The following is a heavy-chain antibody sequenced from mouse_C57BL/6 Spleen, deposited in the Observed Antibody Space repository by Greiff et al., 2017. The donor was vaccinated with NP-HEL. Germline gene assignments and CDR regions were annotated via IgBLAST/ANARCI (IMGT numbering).Heavy chain of an antibody. CDR1: GFTFSDYG. Sequence: EVKLMESGGGLVKPGGSLKLSCAASGFTFSDYGMHWVRQAPEKGLEWVAYISSGSSTIYYADTVKGRFTISRDNAKTTLFLQMTSLRSEDTAMYYCARDFITTVVATDYAMDYWGQGTSVTVSS. J-gene: IGHJ4*01. D-gene: IGHD1-1*01. V-gene: IGHV5-17*01. CDR3: ARDFITTVVATDYAMDY. CDR2: ISSGSSTI.